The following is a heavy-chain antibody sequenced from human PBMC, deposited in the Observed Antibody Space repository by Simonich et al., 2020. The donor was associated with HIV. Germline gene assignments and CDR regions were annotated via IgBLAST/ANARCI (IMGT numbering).Heavy chain of an antibody. CDR2: INSDGSGT. J-gene: IGHJ4*02. CDR1: GFTFSSYW. CDR3: ARDLWFPFDY. D-gene: IGHD2-21*01. V-gene: IGHV3-74*01. Sequence: EVQLVESGGGLVQPGGSLRLSCAASGFTFSSYWLHWVRQAPGKGLVGVSHINSDGSGTSYADSVKGRFTISRDNAKNTLNLQMNSLRAEDTAVYYCARDLWFPFDYWGQGTLVTVSS.